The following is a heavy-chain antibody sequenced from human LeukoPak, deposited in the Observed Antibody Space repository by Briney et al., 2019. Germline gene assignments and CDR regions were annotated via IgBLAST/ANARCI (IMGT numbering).Heavy chain of an antibody. Sequence: PGGSLRLSCAASGFTFSSYWMHWVRQAPGKGLVWVSRINSDGSSTSYADSVKGRFTISRGNAKNTLYLQMNSLRAEDTAVYYCARDWADYGDFGETDYFDYWGQGTLVTVSS. D-gene: IGHD4-17*01. CDR2: INSDGSST. CDR1: GFTFSSYW. V-gene: IGHV3-74*01. CDR3: ARDWADYGDFGETDYFDY. J-gene: IGHJ4*02.